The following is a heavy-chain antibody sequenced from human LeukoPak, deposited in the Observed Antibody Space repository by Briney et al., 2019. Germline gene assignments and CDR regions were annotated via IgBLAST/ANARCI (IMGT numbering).Heavy chain of an antibody. CDR2: FDPEDGET. CDR3: ATARGSGKKTNFDY. D-gene: IGHD3-10*01. V-gene: IGHV1-24*01. J-gene: IGHJ4*02. Sequence: ASVKVSCKVSGYTLTELSMHWVRQAPGKGLEWMGGFDPEDGETIYAQKFQGRVTMTEDTSTYTAYMELSSLRSEDTAVYYCATARGSGKKTNFDYWGQGTLVTVSS. CDR1: GYTLTELS.